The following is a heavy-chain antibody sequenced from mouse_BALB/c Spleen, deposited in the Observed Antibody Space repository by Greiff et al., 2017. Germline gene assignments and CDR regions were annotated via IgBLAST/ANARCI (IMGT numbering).Heavy chain of an antibody. J-gene: IGHJ3*01. Sequence: QVQLQQPGAELVRPGASVTLSCKASGYTFTDYEMHWVKQTPVHGLEWIGAIDPETGGTAYNQKFKGKATLTADKSANTAYMELRSLTSEDSAVYYCTRPASGLAYWGQGTLVTVSA. CDR3: TRPASGLAY. V-gene: IGHV1-15*01. CDR1: GYTFTDYE. D-gene: IGHD1-2*01. CDR2: IDPETGGT.